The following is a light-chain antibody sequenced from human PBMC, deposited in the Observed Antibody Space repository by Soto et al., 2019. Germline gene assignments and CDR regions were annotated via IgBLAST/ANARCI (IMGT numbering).Light chain of an antibody. CDR1: QSIGIS. Sequence: IQMTQSPSTVSASVGDRVAITCRASQSIGISLAWYQQKPGKAPRFLIYTASTLLGGVPSRFSGSGSGTEFTLTISSLQPDDFATYYCQQHRDYSWTFGQGTKVEIK. CDR3: QQHRDYSWT. V-gene: IGKV1-5*03. CDR2: TAS. J-gene: IGKJ1*01.